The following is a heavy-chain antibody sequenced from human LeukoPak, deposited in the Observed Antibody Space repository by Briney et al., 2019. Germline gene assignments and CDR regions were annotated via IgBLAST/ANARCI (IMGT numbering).Heavy chain of an antibody. CDR1: GFTFSSYG. CDR3: ARDPQYNVYYFHY. J-gene: IGHJ4*02. Sequence: PGRSLSLCCASSGFTFSSYGMHWVRQAPGKGLEWVGIIWYDGSGKYYADSVKGRFTISRDNSKNTVYLQMNSLRGEDTAVYYCARDPQYNVYYFHYWGQATLVTVSS. CDR2: IWYDGSGK. V-gene: IGHV3-33*01. D-gene: IGHD1-1*01.